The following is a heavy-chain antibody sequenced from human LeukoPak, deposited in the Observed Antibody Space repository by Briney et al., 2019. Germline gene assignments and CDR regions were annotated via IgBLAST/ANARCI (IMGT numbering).Heavy chain of an antibody. V-gene: IGHV4-34*01. J-gene: IGHJ4*02. CDR3: ARGIN. CDR2: INHSGST. CDR1: GGSFSGYY. Sequence: SETPSLTCAVYGGSFSGYYWSWIRKPPGKGLEWIGEINHSGSTNYNPSLKSRVTISVDTSKNQFSLKLSSVTAADTAVYYRARGINWGQGTLVTVSS.